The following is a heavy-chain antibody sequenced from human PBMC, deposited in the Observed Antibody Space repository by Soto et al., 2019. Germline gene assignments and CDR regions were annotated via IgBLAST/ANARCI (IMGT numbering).Heavy chain of an antibody. D-gene: IGHD3-9*01. J-gene: IGHJ6*03. CDR1: GFTFSSYG. Sequence: GGSLRLSCAASGFTFSSYGMHWVRQAPGKGLEWVAVISYDGSNKYYADSVKGRFTISRDNSKNTLYLQMNSLRAEDTAVYYCAKTYYDILTGYYDYYYYMDVWGKGTTVTVSS. V-gene: IGHV3-30*18. CDR3: AKTYYDILTGYYDYYYYMDV. CDR2: ISYDGSNK.